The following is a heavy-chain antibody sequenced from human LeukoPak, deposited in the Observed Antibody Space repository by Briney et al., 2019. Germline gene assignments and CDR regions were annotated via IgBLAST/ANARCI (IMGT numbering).Heavy chain of an antibody. Sequence: IPSETLSLTCAVYGGSFSGYYWSWIRQPPGKGLEWIGEINHSGSTNYNPSLKSRVTISVDTSKNQFSLKLGSVTAADTAVYYCARGRRYDILTGYQGSDYWGQGTLVTVSS. V-gene: IGHV4-34*01. CDR1: GGSFSGYY. CDR2: INHSGST. CDR3: ARGRRYDILTGYQGSDY. D-gene: IGHD3-9*01. J-gene: IGHJ4*02.